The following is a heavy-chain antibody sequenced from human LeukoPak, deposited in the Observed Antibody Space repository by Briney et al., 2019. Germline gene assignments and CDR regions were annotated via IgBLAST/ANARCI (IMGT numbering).Heavy chain of an antibody. CDR1: GFTVSSNY. CDR2: IYSGGST. Sequence: PGGPLRLSCEASGFTVSSNYMSWVRQAPGKGLEWVSVIYSGGSTYYADSVKGRFTISRDNSKNTLYLQMNSLRAEDTAVYYCASSIAVAGTFDYWGRGTLVTVSS. CDR3: ASSIAVAGTFDY. D-gene: IGHD6-19*01. V-gene: IGHV3-53*01. J-gene: IGHJ4*02.